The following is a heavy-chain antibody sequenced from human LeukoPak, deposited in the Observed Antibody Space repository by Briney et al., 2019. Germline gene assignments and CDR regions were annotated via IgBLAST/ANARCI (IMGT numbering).Heavy chain of an antibody. CDR3: ARAAVAGRSFDF. Sequence: PSETLSHTCTVSGGSIGTYYWNWIRQPPGKGLEWIAYIYYSGTTNYNPSLKSRIAISMDTSKNQFSLKLSSVTAADTAVYYCARAAVAGRSFDFWGQGSLVTVSS. J-gene: IGHJ4*02. CDR1: GGSIGTYY. CDR2: IYYSGTT. D-gene: IGHD6-19*01. V-gene: IGHV4-59*01.